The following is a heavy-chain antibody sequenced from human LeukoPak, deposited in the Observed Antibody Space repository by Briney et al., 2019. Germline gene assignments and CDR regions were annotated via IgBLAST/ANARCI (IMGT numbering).Heavy chain of an antibody. CDR2: IYYSGST. J-gene: IGHJ4*02. D-gene: IGHD4-23*01. V-gene: IGHV4-59*01. Sequence: SETLSLTCTVSGGSISSYYWSWIWQPPGKGLEWIGYIYYSGSTNYNPSLKSRVTISVDTSKNQFSLKLSSVTAADTAVYYCASTALRWAYFDYWGQGTLVTVSS. CDR1: GGSISSYY. CDR3: ASTALRWAYFDY.